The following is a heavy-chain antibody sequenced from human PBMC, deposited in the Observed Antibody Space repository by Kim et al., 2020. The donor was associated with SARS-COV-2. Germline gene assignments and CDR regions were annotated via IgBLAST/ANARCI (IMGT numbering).Heavy chain of an antibody. CDR3: ATDPLWFGELRFDY. V-gene: IGHV1-24*01. CDR2: FDPEDGET. J-gene: IGHJ4*02. D-gene: IGHD3-10*01. Sequence: ASVKVSCKVSGYTLTELSMHWVRQAPGKGLEWMGGFDPEDGETIYAQKFQGRVTMTEDTSTDTAYMELSSLRSEDTAVYYCATDPLWFGELRFDYWGQGTLVTVSS. CDR1: GYTLTELS.